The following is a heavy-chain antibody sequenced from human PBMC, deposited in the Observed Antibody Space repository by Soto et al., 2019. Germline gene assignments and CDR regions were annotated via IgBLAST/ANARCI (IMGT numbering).Heavy chain of an antibody. V-gene: IGHV4-59*01. Sequence: SETLSLTCTVSGGSISSYYWSWIRQPPGKGLEWIGYIYYSGSTNYNPSLKSRVTIPVDTSKNQFSLKLSSVTAADTAVYYCARDRNAYDFWSGYYVGWFDPWGQGTLVTVSS. J-gene: IGHJ5*02. CDR2: IYYSGST. CDR3: ARDRNAYDFWSGYYVGWFDP. CDR1: GGSISSYY. D-gene: IGHD3-3*01.